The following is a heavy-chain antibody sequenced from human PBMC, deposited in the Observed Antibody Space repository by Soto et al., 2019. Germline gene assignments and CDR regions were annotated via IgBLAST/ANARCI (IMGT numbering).Heavy chain of an antibody. V-gene: IGHV3-21*01. CDR1: GLTFSSYS. Sequence: GGSLRLSCAASGLTFSSYSMSWVRQAPGKGPEWVSSISSSSSYIYYADSVKGRFTISRDNAKNSLYLQMNSLRAEDTAVYYCARAPTSTFCSSTGCYDYYYYMDVWGKGTTVTVSS. CDR2: ISSSSSYI. D-gene: IGHD2-2*01. CDR3: ARAPTSTFCSSTGCYDYYYYMDV. J-gene: IGHJ6*03.